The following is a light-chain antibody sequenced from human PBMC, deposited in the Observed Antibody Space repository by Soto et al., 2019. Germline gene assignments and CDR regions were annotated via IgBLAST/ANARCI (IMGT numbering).Light chain of an antibody. V-gene: IGKV3-11*01. CDR1: QSVISY. CDR2: DAS. J-gene: IGKJ3*01. CDR3: QQRSKWPLFT. Sequence: EIVLTQSPATLSLSPGERATLSCRASQSVISYLAWYQQKPGQAPRLLIYDASNMATGIPARFSGSGSGTDFTLSISSLEPEDFAVYYCQQRSKWPLFTFGPGTKVDIK.